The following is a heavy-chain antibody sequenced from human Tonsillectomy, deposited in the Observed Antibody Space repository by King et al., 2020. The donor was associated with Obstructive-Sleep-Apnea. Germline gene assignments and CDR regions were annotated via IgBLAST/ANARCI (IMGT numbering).Heavy chain of an antibody. D-gene: IGHD5-12*01. CDR3: AKSTGVATRGYDY. V-gene: IGHV3-23*04. J-gene: IGHJ4*02. CDR2: ISGSGGST. CDR1: GFTFSSYA. Sequence: VQLVESGGGLVQPGGSLRLSCAASGFTFSSYAMSWVRQAPGKGLEWVSAISGSGGSTFYADSVKGRVTISRDNSKNTLYLQMNSLRAEDTAVYYCAKSTGVATRGYDYWGQGTLVTVSS.